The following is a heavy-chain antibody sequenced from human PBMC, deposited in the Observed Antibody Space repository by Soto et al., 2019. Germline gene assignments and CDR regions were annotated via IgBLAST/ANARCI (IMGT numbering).Heavy chain of an antibody. CDR1: GFTFSSYG. D-gene: IGHD2-15*01. Sequence: GGSLRLSCAASGFTFSSYGMHWVRQAPGKGLEWVAVISYDGSNKYYADSVKGRFTISRDNSKNTLYLQMNSLRAEDTAVYYCAKVRGPEPYCSGGSCYHDYWGQGTLVTVSS. V-gene: IGHV3-30*18. CDR3: AKVRGPEPYCSGGSCYHDY. CDR2: ISYDGSNK. J-gene: IGHJ4*02.